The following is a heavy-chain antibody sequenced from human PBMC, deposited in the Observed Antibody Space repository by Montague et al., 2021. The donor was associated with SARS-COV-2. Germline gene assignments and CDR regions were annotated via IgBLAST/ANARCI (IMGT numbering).Heavy chain of an antibody. D-gene: IGHD3-22*01. Sequence: SETLSLTCTVSGGSITNNIDYWAWIRQPPGKGLEWIGCIYYTGNTYYNPSLKSPVTISVVTSKNHFTLKLSSVTAAATAVYYCARLKRYFDSSGSLSAFDFWGQGTKVTVSS. CDR2: IYYTGNT. CDR1: GGSITNNIDY. V-gene: IGHV4-39*02. J-gene: IGHJ3*01. CDR3: ARLKRYFDSSGSLSAFDF.